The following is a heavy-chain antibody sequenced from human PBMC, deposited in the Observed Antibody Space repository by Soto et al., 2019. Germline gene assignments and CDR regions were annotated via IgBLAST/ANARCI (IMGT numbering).Heavy chain of an antibody. Sequence: EVQLVESGGGLIQPGGSLRLSCAAAGFTVSSNYMTWVRQATGKGLEWVSVIYSGGSTYYADSVKGRFTISRDNSMYTLYLQINSLRAEDTAVYYCARGFNWLDYWGQGNLVTVSS. V-gene: IGHV3-53*01. CDR3: ARGFNWLDY. CDR2: IYSGGST. CDR1: GFTVSSNY. J-gene: IGHJ4*02. D-gene: IGHD5-12*01.